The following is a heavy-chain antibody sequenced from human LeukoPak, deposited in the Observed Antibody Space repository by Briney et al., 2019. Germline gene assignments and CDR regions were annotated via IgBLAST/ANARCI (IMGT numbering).Heavy chain of an antibody. D-gene: IGHD3-9*01. J-gene: IGHJ4*02. CDR3: ASARGYDILSSWYFDY. Sequence: GGSLRLSCAASGFTFSSYAMSWVRQAPGKGLEWVANIKQDGSEKYYVDSVKGRFTISRDNAKNSLYLQVNSLRAEDTAVYYCASARGYDILSSWYFDYWGQGTLVTVSS. V-gene: IGHV3-7*01. CDR2: IKQDGSEK. CDR1: GFTFSSYA.